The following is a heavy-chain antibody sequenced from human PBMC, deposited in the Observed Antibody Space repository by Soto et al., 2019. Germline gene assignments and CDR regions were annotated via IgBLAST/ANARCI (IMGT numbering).Heavy chain of an antibody. D-gene: IGHD6-6*01. CDR3: AKSSSSSHRLAS. Sequence: TGGSLRLSCAGSRFTFSSYWMTWVRQAPGKGLEWVANIKPDGSEKYYADSVRGRFTISRDNSANTLYLQMNSLRAEDTAIYYCAKSSSSSHRLASWGQGTLVTVSS. J-gene: IGHJ4*02. CDR1: RFTFSSYW. CDR2: IKPDGSEK. V-gene: IGHV3-7*03.